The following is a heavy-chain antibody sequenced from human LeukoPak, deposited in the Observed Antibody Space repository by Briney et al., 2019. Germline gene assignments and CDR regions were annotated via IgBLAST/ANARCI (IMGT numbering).Heavy chain of an antibody. J-gene: IGHJ4*02. Sequence: SETLSLTCTVSGGSISSYYWGWIRQPPGKGLEWIGSIYYSGSTYYNPSLKSRVTISVDTSKNQFSLKLSSVTAADTAVYYCARESYSSGWDTFDYWGQGTLVTVSS. V-gene: IGHV4-39*07. CDR1: GGSISSYY. CDR3: ARESYSSGWDTFDY. D-gene: IGHD6-19*01. CDR2: IYYSGST.